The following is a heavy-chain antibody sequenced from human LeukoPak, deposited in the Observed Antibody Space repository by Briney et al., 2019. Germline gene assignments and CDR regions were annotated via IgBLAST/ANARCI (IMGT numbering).Heavy chain of an antibody. D-gene: IGHD3-9*01. CDR2: IQYDGSKK. Sequence: GESLRLSCAASGFSFSSYGIHWVRQAPGKGLEWVAFIQYDGSKKYYADSVKGRFTISRDNSKNTLYLQMNSLRAEDTAVYYCAKARDFDWPGYFQHWGQGTLVTVSS. CDR1: GFSFSSYG. J-gene: IGHJ1*01. CDR3: AKARDFDWPGYFQH. V-gene: IGHV3-30*02.